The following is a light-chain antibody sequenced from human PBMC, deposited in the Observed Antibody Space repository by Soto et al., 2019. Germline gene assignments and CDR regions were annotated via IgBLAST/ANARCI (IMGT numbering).Light chain of an antibody. CDR3: LRALQTPPT. CDR2: LGS. Sequence: DIVMTQSPLSLPVTPGEPASISCRSSQSLLHSNGYNYLDWYLQKPGQSPQLLIYLGSNRASGVPGRFRGSGSGTDFTLKISRVEAEDVGAYYCLRALQTPPTFGQGTKVEIK. CDR1: QSLLHSNGYNY. V-gene: IGKV2-28*01. J-gene: IGKJ1*01.